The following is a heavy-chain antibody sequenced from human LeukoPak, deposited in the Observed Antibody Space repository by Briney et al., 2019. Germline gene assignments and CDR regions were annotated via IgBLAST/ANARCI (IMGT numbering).Heavy chain of an antibody. CDR3: ARGPVAGTLSYYYYYYYMDV. J-gene: IGHJ6*03. Sequence: ASVKVSCKASGYTFTSYGISWVRQAPGQGFEWMGWISAYNGNTNYAQKLQGRVTMTTDTSTSTAYMELRSLRSDDTAVYYCARGPVAGTLSYYYYYYYMDVWGKGTTVTISS. CDR2: ISAYNGNT. CDR1: GYTFTSYG. D-gene: IGHD6-19*01. V-gene: IGHV1-18*01.